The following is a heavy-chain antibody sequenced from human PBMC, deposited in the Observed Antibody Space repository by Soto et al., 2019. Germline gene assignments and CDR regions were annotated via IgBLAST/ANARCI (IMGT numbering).Heavy chain of an antibody. V-gene: IGHV3-30*18. D-gene: IGHD3-22*01. CDR1: GLSFSSYG. CDR3: AKDRVPNDSRGYYSILTDS. J-gene: IGHJ4*02. CDR2: ISYDGNKK. Sequence: GGSLRLSCADSGLSFSSYGMHWVRQAPGEGLEWVAAISYDGNKKNIADSVKGRFTISRDNSENALYLQMNSLRAEDTAVYYCAKDRVPNDSRGYYSILTDSGGQGPVVTVSS.